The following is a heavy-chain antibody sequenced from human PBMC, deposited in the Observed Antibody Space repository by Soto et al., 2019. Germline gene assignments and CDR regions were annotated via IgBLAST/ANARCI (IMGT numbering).Heavy chain of an antibody. Sequence: ASVKVSCKVSGYTLTELSMHWVRQAPGKGLEWMGGFDPEDGETIYAQKFQGRVTMTEDTSTDTAYMELSSLRSEDTAVYYCATGPGLTAGNWFDPWGQGTLVTVSS. CDR3: ATGPGLTAGNWFDP. CDR2: FDPEDGET. V-gene: IGHV1-24*01. D-gene: IGHD1-20*01. CDR1: GYTLTELS. J-gene: IGHJ5*02.